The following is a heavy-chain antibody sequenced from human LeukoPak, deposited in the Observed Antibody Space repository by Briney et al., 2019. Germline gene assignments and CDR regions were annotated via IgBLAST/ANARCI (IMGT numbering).Heavy chain of an antibody. CDR2: IDPNNGDT. D-gene: IGHD2-8*01. J-gene: IGHJ3*02. CDR1: AYTFTGYY. CDR3: ARRSRNGLDAFDI. Sequence: EASVKVSCKASAYTFTGYYLHWVRQAPGQGPEWAGWIDPNNGDTEYAQEFQGRVTMTRVRSISTAYMELSRLTSDDTAVYYCARRSRNGLDAFDIWGQGTMVTVSS. V-gene: IGHV1-2*02.